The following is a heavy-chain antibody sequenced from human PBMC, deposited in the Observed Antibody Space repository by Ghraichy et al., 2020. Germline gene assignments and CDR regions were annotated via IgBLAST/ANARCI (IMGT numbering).Heavy chain of an antibody. J-gene: IGHJ5*02. CDR1: GYTFTSYG. CDR2: ISAYNGNT. CDR3: ARVGYCSGGSCYSWRNWFDP. V-gene: IGHV1-18*01. D-gene: IGHD2-15*01. Sequence: ASVKVSCKASGYTFTSYGISWVRQAPGQGLEWMGWISAYNGNTNYAQKLQGRVTMTTDTSTSTAYMELRSLRSDDTAVYYCARVGYCSGGSCYSWRNWFDPWGQGTLVTVSS.